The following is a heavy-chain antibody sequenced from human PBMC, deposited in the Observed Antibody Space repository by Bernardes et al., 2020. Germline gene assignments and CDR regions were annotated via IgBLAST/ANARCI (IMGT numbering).Heavy chain of an antibody. V-gene: IGHV4-34*01. CDR3: ARGRGAVAGPNYWFDP. CDR1: GGSFSGYY. J-gene: IGHJ5*02. Sequence: SETLSLTCAVYGGSFSGYYWSWIRQPPGKGLEWIGEINHSGSTNYNPSLKSRVTISVDTSKNQFSLKLSSVTAADTAVYYCARGRGAVAGPNYWFDPWGQGTLVTVSS. CDR2: INHSGST. D-gene: IGHD6-19*01.